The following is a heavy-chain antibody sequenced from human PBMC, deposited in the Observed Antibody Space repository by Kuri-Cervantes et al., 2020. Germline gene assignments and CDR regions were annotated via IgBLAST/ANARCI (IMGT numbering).Heavy chain of an antibody. V-gene: IGHV4-38-2*01. CDR2: IYHSGST. D-gene: IGHD3/OR15-3a*01. Sequence: SQTLSLTCAVSGYSISSGYYWGWIRQPPGKGLEWIGSIYHSGSTYYNPSLKSRVTISVDTSKNQFSLKLSPVTAADTAVYYCARHRTGAWYFDLWGRGTLVTVSS. CDR1: GYSISSGYY. J-gene: IGHJ2*01. CDR3: ARHRTGAWYFDL.